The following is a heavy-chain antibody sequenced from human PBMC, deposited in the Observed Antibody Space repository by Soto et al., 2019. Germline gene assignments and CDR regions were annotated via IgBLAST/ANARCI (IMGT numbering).Heavy chain of an antibody. J-gene: IGHJ6*03. CDR3: ARSIAAAGPYYYYMDV. V-gene: IGHV1-18*01. D-gene: IGHD6-13*01. CDR1: GYTFTSYG. Sequence: ASVKVSCKASGYTFTSYGISWVRQAPGQGLEWMGWISAYNGNTNYAQKLQGRVTMTTDTSTSTAYMELRSLRSDDTAVYYCARSIAAAGPYYYYMDVWDKGTTVTVSS. CDR2: ISAYNGNT.